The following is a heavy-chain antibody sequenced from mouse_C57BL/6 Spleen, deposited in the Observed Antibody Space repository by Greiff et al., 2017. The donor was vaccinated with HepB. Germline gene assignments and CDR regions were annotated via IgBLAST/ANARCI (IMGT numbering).Heavy chain of an antibody. CDR2: IYPGNSDT. CDR1: GYTFTSYW. CDR3: TRPLYYYGSYWYFDV. V-gene: IGHV1-5*01. J-gene: IGHJ1*03. D-gene: IGHD1-1*01. Sequence: VQLQQSGTVLARPGASVKMSCKTSGYTFTSYWMHWVKQRPGQGLEWIGAIYPGNSDTSYNQKFKGKAKLTAVTSASTAYMELSSLTNEDSAVYYCTRPLYYYGSYWYFDVWGTGTTVTVSS.